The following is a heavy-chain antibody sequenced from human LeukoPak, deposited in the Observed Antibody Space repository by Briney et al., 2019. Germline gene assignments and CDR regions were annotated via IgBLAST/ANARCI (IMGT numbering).Heavy chain of an antibody. CDR3: AREQYCSGGSCYPIDY. CDR1: GFTFSSYA. CDR2: IWYDGSNK. Sequence: PGGSLRLSCAASGFTFSSYAVHWVRQAPGKGLEWVAVIWYDGSNKYYADSVKGRFTISRDNSKNTLYLQMNSLRAEDTAVYYCAREQYCSGGSCYPIDYWGQGTLVTVSS. J-gene: IGHJ4*02. D-gene: IGHD2-15*01. V-gene: IGHV3-33*08.